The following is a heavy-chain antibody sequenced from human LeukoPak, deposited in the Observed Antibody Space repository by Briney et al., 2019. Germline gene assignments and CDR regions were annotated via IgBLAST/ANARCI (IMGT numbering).Heavy chain of an antibody. Sequence: GGSLRLSCTASGFNFGIYGMHWVRQAPGKGLEWVAVMWDDGTNEYYVESVKGRFTISRDNGKRTLYLQMNSLRVEDTAVYYCARVYGDSTFDYWGQGTLVTVSS. V-gene: IGHV3-33*01. J-gene: IGHJ4*02. CDR3: ARVYGDSTFDY. CDR1: GFNFGIYG. CDR2: MWDDGTNE. D-gene: IGHD4-17*01.